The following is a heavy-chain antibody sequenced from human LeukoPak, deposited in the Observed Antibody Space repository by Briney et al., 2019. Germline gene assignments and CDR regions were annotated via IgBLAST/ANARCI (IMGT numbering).Heavy chain of an antibody. D-gene: IGHD3-10*01. CDR2: ISYDGSNK. CDR3: ARAEGVTMEDYYYYYGMDV. V-gene: IGHV3-30-3*01. CDR1: GFTFSSYA. Sequence: PGGSLRLSCAASGFTFSSYAMHWVRQAPGKGLEWVAVISYDGSNKYYADSVKGRFTISRDNSKNTLYLQMNSLRAEDTAVYYCARAEGVTMEDYYYYYGMDVWGQGTTVTVSS. J-gene: IGHJ6*02.